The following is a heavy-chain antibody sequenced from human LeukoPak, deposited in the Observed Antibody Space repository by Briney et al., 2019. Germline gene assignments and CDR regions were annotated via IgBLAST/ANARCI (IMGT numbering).Heavy chain of an antibody. CDR1: GGSVSNYY. J-gene: IGHJ4*02. V-gene: IGHV4-59*02. CDR3: ATRKLGNDY. Sequence: SETLSLTCTVSGGSVSNYYWSWIRQSPGKGLEWIGYIYYTESSYNPSLKRRVTLPADTSKNQSSLKLYSVTAADRAVYYCATRKLGNDYWGQGTLVTVSS. D-gene: IGHD7-27*01. CDR2: IYYTES.